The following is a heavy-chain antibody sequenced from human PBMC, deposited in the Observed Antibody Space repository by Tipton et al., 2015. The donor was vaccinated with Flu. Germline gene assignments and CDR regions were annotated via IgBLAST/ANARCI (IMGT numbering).Heavy chain of an antibody. Sequence: QVQLVQSGPEVKKPGASVKVSCKASGYTFTGYYMHWVRQAPGQGLEWMGWINPNSGGTNYAQKFQGWVTMTRDTSISTAYMELSRLRSDDTAVYYCARGDYGDYDHEADGFDIWGQGTLVTVSA. CDR3: ARGDYGDYDHEADGFDI. D-gene: IGHD4-17*01. CDR1: GYTFTGYY. J-gene: IGHJ3*02. CDR2: INPNSGGT. V-gene: IGHV1-2*04.